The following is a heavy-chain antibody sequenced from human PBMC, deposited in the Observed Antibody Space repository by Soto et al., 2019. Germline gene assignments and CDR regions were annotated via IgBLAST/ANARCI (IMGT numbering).Heavy chain of an antibody. D-gene: IGHD6-13*01. CDR2: INPNSGGT. CDR3: ARDARGLYSSSWYDY. V-gene: IGHV1-2*04. J-gene: IGHJ4*02. Sequence: ASVKVSCKASGYTFTGYYMHWVRQAPGQGLEWMGWINPNSGGTNYAQKFQGWVTMTRDTSISTAYMELSRLRSDDTAVYYCARDARGLYSSSWYDYWGPGTLVTVSS. CDR1: GYTFTGYY.